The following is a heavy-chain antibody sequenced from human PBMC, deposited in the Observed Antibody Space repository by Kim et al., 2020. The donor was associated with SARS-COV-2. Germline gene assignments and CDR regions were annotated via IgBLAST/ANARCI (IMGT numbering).Heavy chain of an antibody. Sequence: SETLSLTCTVSGGSISSYYWSWIRQPPGKGLEWIGYIYYSGSTNYNPSLKSRVTISVDTSKNQFSLKLSSVTAADTAVYYCARYRPPIVVVVAGDYGMDVWGQGTTVTVSS. J-gene: IGHJ6*02. CDR3: ARYRPPIVVVVAGDYGMDV. CDR1: GGSISSYY. D-gene: IGHD2-15*01. CDR2: IYYSGST. V-gene: IGHV4-59*01.